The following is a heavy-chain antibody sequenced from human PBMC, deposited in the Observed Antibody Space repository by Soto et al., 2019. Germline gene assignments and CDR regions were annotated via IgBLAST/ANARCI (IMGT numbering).Heavy chain of an antibody. D-gene: IGHD3-10*01. CDR2: IYHSGST. V-gene: IGHV4-30-2*01. J-gene: IGHJ6*02. CDR3: ARCLRGYYGSGSYPDYYYYYGMDV. CDR1: GGSISSGGYY. Sequence: SETLSLTCTVSGGSISSGGYYWSWIRQHPGKGLEWIGYIYHSGSTYYNPSLKSRVTISVDRSKNQFSLKLSSVTAADTAVYYCARCLRGYYGSGSYPDYYYYYGMDVWGQGTTVTVSS.